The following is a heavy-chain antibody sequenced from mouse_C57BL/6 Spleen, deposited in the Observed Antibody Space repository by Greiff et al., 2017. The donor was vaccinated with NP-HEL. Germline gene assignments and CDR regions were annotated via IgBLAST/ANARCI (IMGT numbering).Heavy chain of an antibody. CDR2: IDPNSGGT. J-gene: IGHJ4*01. Sequence: VQLQQPGAELVKPGASVKLSCKASGYTFTSYWMHWVKQRPGRGLEWIGRIDPNSGGTNYNEKFKSKATLTVDKPSSTAYMQLSSLTSEVSAVYYCARGAVVDDYAMDYWGQGTSVTVSS. D-gene: IGHD1-1*01. V-gene: IGHV1-72*01. CDR3: ARGAVVDDYAMDY. CDR1: GYTFTSYW.